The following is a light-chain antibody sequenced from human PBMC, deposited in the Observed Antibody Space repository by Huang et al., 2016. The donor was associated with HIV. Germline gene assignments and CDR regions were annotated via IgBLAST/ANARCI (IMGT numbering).Light chain of an antibody. V-gene: IGKV2-30*02. CDR2: KVS. CDR1: QSLLHSDGNTY. J-gene: IGKJ4*01. CDR3: MQGTHWPLT. Sequence: DVVMTQSPLSLPVTLGQPASISCRSRQSLLHSDGNTYLIWLQQRPGHSPRRLIYKVSNRDSGVPDRFSGSGSGSDFTLWISRVEPEDVGVYYCMQGTHWPLTFGGGTKVEMK.